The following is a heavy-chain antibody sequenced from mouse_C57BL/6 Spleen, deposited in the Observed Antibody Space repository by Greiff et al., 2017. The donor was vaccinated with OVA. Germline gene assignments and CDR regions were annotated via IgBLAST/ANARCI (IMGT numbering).Heavy chain of an antibody. D-gene: IGHD1-1*01. V-gene: IGHV1-50*01. CDR3: ARGDYGSSYDYAMDY. J-gene: IGHJ4*01. CDR2: IDPSDSYT. CDR1: GYTFTSYW. Sequence: QVQLKQPGAELVKPGASVKLSCKASGYTFTSYWMPWVKQRPGQGLEWIGEIDPSDSYTNYNQKFKGKATLTVDTSSSTAYMQLSSLTSEDSAVYYCARGDYGSSYDYAMDYWGQGTSVTVSS.